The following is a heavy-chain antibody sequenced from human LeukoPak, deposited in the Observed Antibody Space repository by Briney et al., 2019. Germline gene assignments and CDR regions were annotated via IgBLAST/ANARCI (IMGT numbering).Heavy chain of an antibody. V-gene: IGHV3-21*01. CDR2: ISSSSSYI. J-gene: IGHJ6*03. Sequence: GGSLRLSCAASGFTFSSYSMNRVRQAPGKGLEWVSSISSSSSYIYYADSVKGRFTISRDNAKNSLFLLMNSLRAEDTAVYYCAREGIRYCSSTSSPNYYYMDVWGKGTTVTVSS. D-gene: IGHD2-2*01. CDR1: GFTFSSYS. CDR3: AREGIRYCSSTSSPNYYYMDV.